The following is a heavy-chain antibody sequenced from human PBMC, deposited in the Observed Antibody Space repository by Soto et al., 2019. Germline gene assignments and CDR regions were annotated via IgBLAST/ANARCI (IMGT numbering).Heavy chain of an antibody. CDR2: ISYGESNR. CDR1: GFTFSSYG. J-gene: IGHJ4*02. Sequence: GGSLRLSCAASGFTFSSYGMHWVRQAPGKGLEWVAVISYGESNRFYGDSVKGRFSISRDNSRNTLYLQMNSLRVEDTAVYYCAKDNYDTSGPLDYWGKGTLVTVSS. V-gene: IGHV3-30*05. D-gene: IGHD3-22*01. CDR3: AKDNYDTSGPLDY.